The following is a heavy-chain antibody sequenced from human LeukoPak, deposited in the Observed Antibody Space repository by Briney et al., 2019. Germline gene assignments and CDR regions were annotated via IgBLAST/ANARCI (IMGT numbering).Heavy chain of an antibody. CDR1: GGTFISYA. Sequence: GASVKVSCKASGGTFISYAISWVRQAPGQELEWVGGIIPIFGTANYAQKFQGRVTITADESTSTAYMELSSLRSEDTAVYYCARAPPAYYYDSSGYYFDAFDIWGQGTMVTVSS. V-gene: IGHV1-69*13. CDR3: ARAPPAYYYDSSGYYFDAFDI. D-gene: IGHD3-22*01. CDR2: IIPIFGTA. J-gene: IGHJ3*02.